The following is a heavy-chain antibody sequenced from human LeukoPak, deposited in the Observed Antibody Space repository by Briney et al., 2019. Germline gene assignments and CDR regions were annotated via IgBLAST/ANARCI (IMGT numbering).Heavy chain of an antibody. V-gene: IGHV4-39*07. D-gene: IGHD6-13*01. CDR3: ARDVLAAPGTFDY. CDR1: GGSISGSNYY. J-gene: IGHJ4*02. CDR2: IDYSGST. Sequence: SETLSLTCTVSGGSISGSNYYWGWIRQPPGKGLEWIGGIDYSGSTYYNPSLKSRVTISLDTSKNQFSPKLSSVTAADTAVYYCARDVLAAPGTFDYWGQGALVTVSS.